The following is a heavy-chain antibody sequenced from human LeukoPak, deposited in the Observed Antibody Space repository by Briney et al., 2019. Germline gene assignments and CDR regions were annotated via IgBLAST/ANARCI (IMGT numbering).Heavy chain of an antibody. D-gene: IGHD3-3*01. CDR3: AKQLTGYDFWSGYYGGPNWFDP. Sequence: PGGSLRLSCAASGFTFSSHSMNWVRQAPGKGLEWVSAISGSGGSTYYADSVKGRFTISRDNSKNTLYLQMNSLRAEDTAVYYCAKQLTGYDFWSGYYGGPNWFDPWGQGTLVTVSS. CDR2: ISGSGGST. J-gene: IGHJ5*02. V-gene: IGHV3-23*01. CDR1: GFTFSSHS.